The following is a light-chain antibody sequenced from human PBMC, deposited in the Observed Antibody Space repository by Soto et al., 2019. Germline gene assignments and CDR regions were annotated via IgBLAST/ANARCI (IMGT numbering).Light chain of an antibody. Sequence: DLQMTQSQPSLSASVRHRFISTCRASQSISSWLAWYQQKPGKAPKLLIYAASSLESGVPSRFSGSRSGTGFTLTISSLQPEDFATYYCQQDYNYPPTFGQGTKVDIK. V-gene: IGKV1-12*01. CDR3: QQDYNYPPT. J-gene: IGKJ1*01. CDR2: AAS. CDR1: QSISSW.